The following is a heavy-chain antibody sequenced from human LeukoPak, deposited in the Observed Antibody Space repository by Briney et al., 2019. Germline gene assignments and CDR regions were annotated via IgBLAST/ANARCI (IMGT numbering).Heavy chain of an antibody. CDR3: AKDRAIIGWRFDF. D-gene: IGHD6-19*01. J-gene: IGHJ4*02. CDR2: ITSTGGST. V-gene: IGHV3-23*01. Sequence: PGGSLRLSCAASGFTFSNYAMTWVRQAPEKGLEWVSAITSTGGSTYYADSVRGRFTISRDNSKNTLYLQMDSLRAEDTAVYYCAKDRAIIGWRFDFWGQGALVTVSS. CDR1: GFTFSNYA.